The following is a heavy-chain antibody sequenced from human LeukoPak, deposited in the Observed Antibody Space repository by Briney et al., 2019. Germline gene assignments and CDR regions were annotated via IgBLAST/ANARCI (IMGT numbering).Heavy chain of an antibody. V-gene: IGHV3-53*01. D-gene: IGHD5-18*01. CDR2: IYSGGST. CDR1: GFTVSSNY. Sequence: PGGSLRLSCAASGFTVSSNYMSWVRQAPGKGLEWVSVIYSGGSTYYADSVKGRFTISRDNSKNTLYLQMNGLRAEDTAVYYCARAGYSYGARFDYWGQGTLVTVSS. J-gene: IGHJ4*02. CDR3: ARAGYSYGARFDY.